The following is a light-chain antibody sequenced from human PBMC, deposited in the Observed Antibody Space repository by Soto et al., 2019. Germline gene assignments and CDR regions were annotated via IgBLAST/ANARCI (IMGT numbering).Light chain of an antibody. J-gene: IGLJ1*01. CDR2: SNN. CDR1: SSNIGSNY. CDR3: ATWDDSLSGYV. V-gene: IGLV1-47*02. Sequence: QAVLTQPPSASGTPGQRVTISCSGSSSNIGSNYVYWYQQLPGTAPKLLIYSNNQRPSGVPDRFSRSKSGTSASLAISGLRSEDEADYYCATWDDSLSGYVFGTGTKVTVL.